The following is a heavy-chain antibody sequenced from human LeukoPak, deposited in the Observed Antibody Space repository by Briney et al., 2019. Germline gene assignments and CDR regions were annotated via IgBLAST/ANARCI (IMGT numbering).Heavy chain of an antibody. Sequence: PGGSLRLSCAASGFTFDDYAMHWVRQAPGKGLEWVSGISWNSGSIGYADSVKGRFTISRDNAKNSLYLQMNSLRAEDTAVYYCARLRLRFLEKGALGYWGQGTLVTVSS. CDR1: GFTFDDYA. J-gene: IGHJ4*02. V-gene: IGHV3-9*01. D-gene: IGHD3-3*01. CDR3: ARLRLRFLEKGALGY. CDR2: ISWNSGSI.